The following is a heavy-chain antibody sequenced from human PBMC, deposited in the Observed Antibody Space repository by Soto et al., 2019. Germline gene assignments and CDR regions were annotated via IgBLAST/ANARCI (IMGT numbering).Heavy chain of an antibody. V-gene: IGHV1-46*01. Sequence: ASVKVSCKASGYTFTSYYMHWVRQAPGQGLEWMGIINPSGGSTSYAQKFQGRVTMTRDTSTSTVYMELSSLRSEDTAVYYCARGRIVAIGSGAYGMDVWGQGTTVTVSS. CDR3: ARGRIVAIGSGAYGMDV. D-gene: IGHD5-12*01. CDR1: GYTFTSYY. J-gene: IGHJ6*02. CDR2: INPSGGST.